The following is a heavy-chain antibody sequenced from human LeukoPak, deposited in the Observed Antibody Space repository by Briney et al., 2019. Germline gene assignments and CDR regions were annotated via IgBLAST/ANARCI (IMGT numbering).Heavy chain of an antibody. J-gene: IGHJ4*02. D-gene: IGHD3-10*01. CDR3: ARPYYGSGSYYDY. CDR2: IYYSGST. Sequence: SETLSLTCTVSGGSISSSSDYWGWIRQPPGKGLEWIGSIYYSGSTYYNPSLKSRVTISVDTSKNQFSLKLSSVTAADTAVYYCARPYYGSGSYYDYWGQGTLVTVSS. V-gene: IGHV4-39*01. CDR1: GGSISSSSDY.